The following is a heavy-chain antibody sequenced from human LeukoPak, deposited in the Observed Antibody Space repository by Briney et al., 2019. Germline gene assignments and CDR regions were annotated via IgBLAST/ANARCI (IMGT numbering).Heavy chain of an antibody. CDR1: GFTFSSYS. CDR3: ARVGGLGTYYWFDP. CDR2: INSDGTST. J-gene: IGHJ5*02. D-gene: IGHD3-10*01. V-gene: IGHV3-74*01. Sequence: GGSLRLSCAASGFTFSSYSMNWVRQAPGKGLVWVSRINSDGTSTSYADSVKGRFIISRDNAKNTLYLQMNSLRAEDTAVYYCARVGGLGTYYWFDPWGQGTLVTVSS.